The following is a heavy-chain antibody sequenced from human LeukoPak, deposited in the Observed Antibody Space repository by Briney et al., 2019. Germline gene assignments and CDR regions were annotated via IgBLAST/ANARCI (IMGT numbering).Heavy chain of an antibody. CDR3: ARGRYSSSARWFDP. V-gene: IGHV4-34*01. J-gene: IGHJ5*02. CDR2: INHSGST. D-gene: IGHD6-6*01. CDR1: GGSFSGYY. Sequence: SETLSLTCAVYGGSFSGYYWSWIRQPPGKGLEWIGEINHSGSTNYNPSLKSRVTISVDTSKNQFSLKLSSVTAADTAVYYCARGRYSSSARWFDPWGQGTLVTVSS.